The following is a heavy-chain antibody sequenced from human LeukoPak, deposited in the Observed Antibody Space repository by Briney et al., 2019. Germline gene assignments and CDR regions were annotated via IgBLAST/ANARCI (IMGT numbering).Heavy chain of an antibody. D-gene: IGHD5-18*01. J-gene: IGHJ4*02. CDR2: ISSSGSTI. Sequence: PGGSLRLSCAAAGFTFSDYYMSWIRQAPGKGLEWVSYISSSGSTIYYADSVKGRFTISRDNAKNSLYLQMNSLRAEDTAVYYCARAHAYSYGSPLGYRGQGTLVTVSS. CDR1: GFTFSDYY. V-gene: IGHV3-11*04. CDR3: ARAHAYSYGSPLGY.